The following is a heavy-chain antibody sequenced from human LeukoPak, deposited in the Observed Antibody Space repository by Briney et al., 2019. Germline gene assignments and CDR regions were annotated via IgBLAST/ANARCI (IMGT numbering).Heavy chain of an antibody. CDR3: ARGHSGYADDAFDI. Sequence: SGRSLRLSCAASGFTFDDYAMHWVRQAPGKGLEWVSGISWNSGSIGYADSVKGRFTISRDNAKNSLYLQMNSLRAEDTALYYCARGHSGYADDAFDIWGQGTMVTVSS. V-gene: IGHV3-9*01. D-gene: IGHD5-12*01. J-gene: IGHJ3*02. CDR1: GFTFDDYA. CDR2: ISWNSGSI.